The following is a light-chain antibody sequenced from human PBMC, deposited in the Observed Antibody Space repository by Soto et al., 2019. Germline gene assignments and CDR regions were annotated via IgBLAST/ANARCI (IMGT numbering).Light chain of an antibody. Sequence: QSVLTQPPSVSETPGQRVTISCSGSSSNIGSNFVYWYQQLPGTAPKLLIFRDYQRPSGVPDRFSGSKSGTSGSLAISGLRSEDEADYYCAAWDDSLSGVVFGGGTKLTVL. CDR3: AAWDDSLSGVV. CDR2: RDY. CDR1: SSNIGSNF. V-gene: IGLV1-47*01. J-gene: IGLJ2*01.